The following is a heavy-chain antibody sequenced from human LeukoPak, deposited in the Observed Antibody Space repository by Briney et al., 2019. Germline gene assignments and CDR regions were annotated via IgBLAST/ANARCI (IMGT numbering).Heavy chain of an antibody. V-gene: IGHV3-23*01. D-gene: IGHD5-24*01. CDR2: ISGSGGST. J-gene: IGHJ3*02. CDR1: GFTFSSYA. Sequence: GGSLRLSCAASGFTFSSYAMSWVRQAPGKGLEWVSAISGSGGSTYYADSVKGRFTISRDNSKNTLYLQMNSLRAEDTAVYYCARDRGDPVEMATIAAFDIWGQGTMVTVSS. CDR3: ARDRGDPVEMATIAAFDI.